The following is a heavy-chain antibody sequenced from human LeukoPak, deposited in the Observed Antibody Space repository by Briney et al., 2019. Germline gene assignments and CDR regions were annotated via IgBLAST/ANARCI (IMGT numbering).Heavy chain of an antibody. J-gene: IGHJ3*02. Sequence: SSETLSLTCTVSGGSISSSSYYWGWIRQPPGKGLEWIGSIYYSGSTNYNPSLKSRVTISVDTSKNQFSLKLSSVTAADTAVYYCARGKTYYDISKDAFDIWGQGTMVTVSS. V-gene: IGHV4-39*07. CDR1: GGSISSSSYY. CDR3: ARGKTYYDISKDAFDI. CDR2: IYYSGST. D-gene: IGHD3-22*01.